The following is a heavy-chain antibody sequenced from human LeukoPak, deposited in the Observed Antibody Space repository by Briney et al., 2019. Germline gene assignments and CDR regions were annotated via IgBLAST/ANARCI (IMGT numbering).Heavy chain of an antibody. Sequence: PSETLSLTCTVSGGSISSHYWSWIRQPPGKGLEWIGYIYYSGSTNYNPSLKSRVTISVDTSKNQFSLKLSSVTAADTAVYYCARGHPEYDSSGYYYGYWGQGTLVTVSS. CDR1: GGSISSHY. J-gene: IGHJ4*02. CDR2: IYYSGST. CDR3: ARGHPEYDSSGYYYGY. D-gene: IGHD3-22*01. V-gene: IGHV4-59*11.